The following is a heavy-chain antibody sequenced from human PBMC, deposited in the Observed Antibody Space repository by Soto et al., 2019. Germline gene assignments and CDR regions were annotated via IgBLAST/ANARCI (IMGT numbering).Heavy chain of an antibody. CDR2: MSGSGGST. J-gene: IGHJ4*02. CDR1: GFTFSTYA. V-gene: IGHV3-23*01. D-gene: IGHD3-10*01. Sequence: PGGSLRLSCATSGFTFSTYAMSWVRQAPGKGLEWVSSMSGSGGSTYYADSVKGRFTISRDNSKNTMYLEMNSLRVEDTAVYYCARGRPKTSGSHQYYLDYWGQGTLVTVSS. CDR3: ARGRPKTSGSHQYYLDY.